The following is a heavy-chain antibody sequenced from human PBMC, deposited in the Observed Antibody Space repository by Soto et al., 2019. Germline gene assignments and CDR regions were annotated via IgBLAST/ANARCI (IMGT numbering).Heavy chain of an antibody. D-gene: IGHD3-22*01. Sequence: ASVKVSCKASGYTFTGYYMHWVRQAPGQGLEWMGWINPNSGGTNYAQKFQGRVTMTRDTSISTAYMELSRLRSDDTAVYYCARTRYYYDSSGYLGTFDYWGQGTLVTVSS. J-gene: IGHJ4*02. CDR3: ARTRYYYDSSGYLGTFDY. CDR2: INPNSGGT. CDR1: GYTFTGYY. V-gene: IGHV1-2*02.